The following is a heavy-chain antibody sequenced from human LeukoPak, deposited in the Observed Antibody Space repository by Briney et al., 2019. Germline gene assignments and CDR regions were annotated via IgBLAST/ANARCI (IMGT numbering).Heavy chain of an antibody. CDR1: GFTFTSSA. V-gene: IGHV1-58*01. Sequence: ASVKVSCKASGFTFTSSAVQWVRQARGQRLEWIGWIVVGSGNTNYAQKFQERVTITRDMSTSTAYMELSSLRSEDTAVYYCAAAFSSWYGPFAYWGQGTLVTVSS. CDR3: AAAFSSWYGPFAY. D-gene: IGHD6-13*01. CDR2: IVVGSGNT. J-gene: IGHJ4*02.